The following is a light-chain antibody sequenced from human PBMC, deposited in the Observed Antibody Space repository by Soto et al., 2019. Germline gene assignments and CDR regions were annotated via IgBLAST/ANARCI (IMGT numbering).Light chain of an antibody. CDR1: RFNVGSGYE. CDR3: QSYDITFSGHV. Sequence: QSVLTQPPSVSGAPGQRVTISCTGNRFNVGSGYEVHWYQQVPGTAPRLLIHGNSNRPSGVPDRFSGFASGTSASLAITGLQAEDEADYYCQSYDITFSGHVFGTGTKVTVL. J-gene: IGLJ1*01. CDR2: GNS. V-gene: IGLV1-40*01.